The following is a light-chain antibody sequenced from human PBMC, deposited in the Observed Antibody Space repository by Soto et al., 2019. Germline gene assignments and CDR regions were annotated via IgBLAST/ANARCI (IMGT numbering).Light chain of an antibody. V-gene: IGKV3-20*01. Sequence: EIVLTQSPDTLSLSPGETATLSCRASQIVSSTYLGWYQQKPGQAPRLLIYGASSGATGIPDRFSGSGSGTDFTLTISRLEPEDSAVYYCQQYGTSSITFGQGTRLEMK. CDR2: GAS. J-gene: IGKJ5*01. CDR1: QIVSSTY. CDR3: QQYGTSSIT.